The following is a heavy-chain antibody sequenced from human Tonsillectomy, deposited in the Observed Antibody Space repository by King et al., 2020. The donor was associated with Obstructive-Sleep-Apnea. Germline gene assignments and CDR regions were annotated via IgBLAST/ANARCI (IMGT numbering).Heavy chain of an antibody. J-gene: IGHJ4*02. CDR3: AREWLGVDY. V-gene: IGHV4-59*01. CDR2: IYYTGSA. CDR1: GGSITSYY. D-gene: IGHD6-19*01. Sequence: VQLQESGPGLVKPSETLSLTCTVSGGSITSYYWSWIRQPPGKGLEWIWYIYYTGSANYNPSLKSRVTISVDTSKNQFSLRLSSVTAADTAVFYCAREWLGVDYWGQGTLVTVSS.